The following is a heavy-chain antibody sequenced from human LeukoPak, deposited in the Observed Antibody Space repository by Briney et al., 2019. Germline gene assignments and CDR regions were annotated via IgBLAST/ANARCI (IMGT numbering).Heavy chain of an antibody. Sequence: ASVKVSCKASGYTFTGYYMHWVRQAPGQGLEWMGWINPNSGDTNYAQKFQGRVAMTRDTSISTAYMELSRLRSDDTAVYYCARGVYNWNYDYWGQGTLVTVSS. CDR1: GYTFTGYY. D-gene: IGHD1-7*01. CDR2: INPNSGDT. V-gene: IGHV1-2*02. CDR3: ARGVYNWNYDY. J-gene: IGHJ4*02.